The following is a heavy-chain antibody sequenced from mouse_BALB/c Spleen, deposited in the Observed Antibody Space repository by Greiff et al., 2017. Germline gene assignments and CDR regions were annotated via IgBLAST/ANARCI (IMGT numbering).Heavy chain of an antibody. CDR2: ISSGGSYT. V-gene: IGHV5-6*01. CDR1: GFTFSSYG. CDR3: ARHDYYGSSYGYYAMDY. D-gene: IGHD1-1*01. Sequence: EVQLMESGGDLVKPGGSLKLSCAASGFTFSSYGMSWVRQTPDKRLEWVATISSGGSYTYYPDSVKGRFPISRDNAKNTLYLQMSSLKSEDTAMYYCARHDYYGSSYGYYAMDYWGQGTSVTVSS. J-gene: IGHJ4*01.